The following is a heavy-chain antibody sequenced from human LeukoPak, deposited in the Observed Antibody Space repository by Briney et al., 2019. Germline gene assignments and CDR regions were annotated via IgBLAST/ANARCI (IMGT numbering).Heavy chain of an antibody. CDR2: ISGDGTTT. CDR1: GFTFNRHW. V-gene: IGHV3-74*01. D-gene: IGHD2-15*01. Sequence: GGSLRLSCAASGFTFNRHWMHWVRQVPGKGLAWVSRISGDGTTTTYADSVKGRFTISRDNAKNTLYLQMNSLTAEDTAVYYCASVVEGTLGYNWGQGTMVTVSS. J-gene: IGHJ3*02. CDR3: ASVVEGTLGYN.